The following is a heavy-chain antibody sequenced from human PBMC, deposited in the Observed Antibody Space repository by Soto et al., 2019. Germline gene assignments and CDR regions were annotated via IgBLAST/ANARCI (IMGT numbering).Heavy chain of an antibody. J-gene: IGHJ4*02. CDR1: GYSFSSHA. CDR2: IIPVFGTP. D-gene: IGHD6-13*01. CDR3: ARGGGLSTSWYWGDGLDS. V-gene: IGHV1-69*06. Sequence: SVKVSCKASGYSFSSHAITWVRQAPGQGLEWMGGIIPVFGTPSYAQKFQGRVTISADKSTNTSYLELRSLRSEDTAVYYCARGGGLSTSWYWGDGLDSWGQGTQVTVSS.